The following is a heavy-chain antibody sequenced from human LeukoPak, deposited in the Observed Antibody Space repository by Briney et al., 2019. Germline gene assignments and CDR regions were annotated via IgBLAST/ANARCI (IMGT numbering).Heavy chain of an antibody. CDR3: ARGLSTVTKIPRLDY. J-gene: IGHJ4*02. V-gene: IGHV1-69*04. CDR1: GGTFSSYA. Sequence: ASVKVSCKASGGTFSSYAISWVRQAPGQGLEWMGRIIPILGIANYAQKFQGRVTITADKSTSTAYMELSSRRSEDTAVYYCARGLSTVTKIPRLDYWGQGTLVTVSS. D-gene: IGHD4-4*01. CDR2: IIPILGIA.